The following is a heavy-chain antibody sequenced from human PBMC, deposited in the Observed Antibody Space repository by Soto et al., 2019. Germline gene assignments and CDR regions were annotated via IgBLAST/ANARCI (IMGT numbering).Heavy chain of an antibody. CDR1: GYTLTELS. V-gene: IGHV1-24*01. Sequence: ASVKVSCKVSGYTLTELSMHWVRQAPGKGLEWMGGFDPEDGETIYAQKFKGRVTMTEDTSTDTAYIELSSLRSEDTAVYYCATYNYDSSGYYSLWAFDIWGQGTMVTVSS. J-gene: IGHJ3*02. CDR3: ATYNYDSSGYYSLWAFDI. CDR2: FDPEDGET. D-gene: IGHD3-22*01.